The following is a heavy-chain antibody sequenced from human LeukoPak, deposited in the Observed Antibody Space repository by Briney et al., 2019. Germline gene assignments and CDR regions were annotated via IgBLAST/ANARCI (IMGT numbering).Heavy chain of an antibody. CDR3: AREGSSSWYVDY. CDR2: SSGSSI. Sequence: GGSLRLSCAASGFTFSDYYMSWIRQAPGKGLEWVSYSSGSSIYYADFVKGRFTISRDDAKNSLYLQMNSLRAEDTAVYYCAREGSSSWYVDYWGQGTLVTVSS. J-gene: IGHJ4*02. CDR1: GFTFSDYY. D-gene: IGHD6-13*01. V-gene: IGHV3-11*01.